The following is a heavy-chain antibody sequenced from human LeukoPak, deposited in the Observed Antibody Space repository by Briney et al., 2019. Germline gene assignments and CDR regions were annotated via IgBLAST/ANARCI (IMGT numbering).Heavy chain of an antibody. CDR1: GFTFSSYS. Sequence: GGSLRLSCVASGFTFSSYSMNWVRQAPGRGLEWVSYIRSSGNTLYYADSVQGRFTISRDNARNSLYLQMNSLRAEDTAVYYCARDPNALDCWGQGTLVTVSS. J-gene: IGHJ4*02. D-gene: IGHD2-2*01. CDR2: IRSSGNTL. V-gene: IGHV3-48*01. CDR3: ARDPNALDC.